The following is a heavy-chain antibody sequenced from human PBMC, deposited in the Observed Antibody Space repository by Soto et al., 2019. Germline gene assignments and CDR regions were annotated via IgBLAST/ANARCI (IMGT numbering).Heavy chain of an antibody. Sequence: QVQLVQSGAEVKKPRASVKVSCKASGYTFTSYAMHWVRQAPGQRLEWMGWINAGNGNTKYSQKFQGRVTITRDTSASTAYMELSSLRSEDTAVYYCARVGSSSSNPPYYFDYWGQGTLVTVSS. CDR1: GYTFTSYA. CDR3: ARVGSSSSNPPYYFDY. CDR2: INAGNGNT. V-gene: IGHV1-3*01. J-gene: IGHJ4*02. D-gene: IGHD6-6*01.